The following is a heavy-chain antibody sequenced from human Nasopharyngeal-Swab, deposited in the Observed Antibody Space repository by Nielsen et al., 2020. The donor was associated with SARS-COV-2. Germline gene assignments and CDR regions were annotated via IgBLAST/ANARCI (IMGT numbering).Heavy chain of an antibody. CDR2: ISSSSSTI. J-gene: IGHJ4*02. CDR3: ARFYYDNRGPRGFDY. Sequence: GESLKISCAASGFTFSSYSMNWVRQAPGKGLEWVSYISSSSSTIYYADSVKGRFTISRDNAKNSLYLQMSSLRDEDTAVYYCARFYYDNRGPRGFDYWGQGTLVTVSS. D-gene: IGHD3-22*01. V-gene: IGHV3-48*02. CDR1: GFTFSSYS.